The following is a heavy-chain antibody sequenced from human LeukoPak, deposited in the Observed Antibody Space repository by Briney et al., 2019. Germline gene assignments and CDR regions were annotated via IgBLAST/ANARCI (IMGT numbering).Heavy chain of an antibody. V-gene: IGHV4-39*01. D-gene: IGHD3-9*01. CDR3: ARHQPLYDILTGYSLPGYYYGMDV. CDR1: GGSISSSSYY. Sequence: PSETLSLTCAVSGGSISSSSYYWGWIRQPPGKGLEWIGSIYYSGSTYYNPSLKSRVTISVDTSKNQFSLKVSSVTAADTAVYYCARHQPLYDILTGYSLPGYYYGMDVWGQGTTVTVSS. J-gene: IGHJ6*02. CDR2: IYYSGST.